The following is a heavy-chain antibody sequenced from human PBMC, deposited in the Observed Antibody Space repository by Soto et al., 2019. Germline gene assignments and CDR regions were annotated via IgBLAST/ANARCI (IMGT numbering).Heavy chain of an antibody. J-gene: IGHJ6*02. CDR3: ARDRAPYYDFWSGYRPHYYYYGMDV. V-gene: IGHV1-18*01. CDR1: GYTFTGYG. Sequence: ASVKVSCKASGYTFTGYGISWVRQAPGQGLEWMGWISAYNGNTNYAQKLQGRVTMTTDTSTSTAYMELRSLRSDDTAVYYCARDRAPYYDFWSGYRPHYYYYGMDVWGQGTTVTVSS. CDR2: ISAYNGNT. D-gene: IGHD3-3*01.